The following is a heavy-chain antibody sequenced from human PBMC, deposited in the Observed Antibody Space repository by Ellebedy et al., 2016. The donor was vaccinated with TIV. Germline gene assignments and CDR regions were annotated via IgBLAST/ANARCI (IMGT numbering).Heavy chain of an antibody. Sequence: GESLKISCAASGFTFSCCAMSWVRQPPGKGLEWVSFISVSNIYTNYADSVKGRFTISRDNAKNSLYLKMNSLRAEDTAVYYCARGGYDFWNPRYWGQGTLVTVSS. CDR3: ARGGYDFWNPRY. D-gene: IGHD3-3*01. CDR1: GFTFSCCA. J-gene: IGHJ4*02. CDR2: ISVSNIYT. V-gene: IGHV3-11*06.